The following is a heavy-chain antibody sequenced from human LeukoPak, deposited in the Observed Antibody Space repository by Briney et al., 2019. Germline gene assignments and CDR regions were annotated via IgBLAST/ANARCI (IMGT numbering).Heavy chain of an antibody. V-gene: IGHV1-24*01. CDR2: FDPEDGET. CDR3: ATDIRYDSSGY. J-gene: IGHJ4*02. Sequence: ASVKVSCKASGGTFSSYAISWVRQAPGQGLEWMGGFDPEDGETIYAQKFQGRVTMTEDTSTDTAYMELSSLRSEDTAVYYCATDIRYDSSGYWGQGTLVTVSS. CDR1: GGTFSSYA. D-gene: IGHD3-22*01.